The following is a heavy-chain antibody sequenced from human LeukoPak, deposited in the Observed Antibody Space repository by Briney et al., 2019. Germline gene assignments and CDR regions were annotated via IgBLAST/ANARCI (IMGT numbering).Heavy chain of an antibody. V-gene: IGHV3-7*01. CDR2: IRQDGSER. Sequence: PGGSLRLSCAASGFIFSNYWMTWVRQAPGKGLEWVAHIRQDGSERNYVASVKDRFTISRDNAKNSLDLQMDSLRAEDTAVYYCASDWGSTGYDPYDSWGQGTLVTVSS. D-gene: IGHD5-12*01. CDR3: ASDWGSTGYDPYDS. J-gene: IGHJ4*02. CDR1: GFIFSNYW.